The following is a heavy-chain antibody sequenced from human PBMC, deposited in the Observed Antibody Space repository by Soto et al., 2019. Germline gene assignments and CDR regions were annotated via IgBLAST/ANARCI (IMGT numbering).Heavy chain of an antibody. CDR2: IWYDGSNK. D-gene: IGHD3-22*01. CDR1: GFTFSSYG. J-gene: IGHJ4*02. Sequence: PGGSLRLSCAASGFTFSSYGMHWVRQAPGKGLEWVAVIWYDGSNKYYADSVKGRFTISRDNSKNTLYLQMNSLRAEDTAVYYCARDPYYDDSSGCFDYWGQGTLVTVSS. CDR3: ARDPYYDDSSGCFDY. V-gene: IGHV3-33*01.